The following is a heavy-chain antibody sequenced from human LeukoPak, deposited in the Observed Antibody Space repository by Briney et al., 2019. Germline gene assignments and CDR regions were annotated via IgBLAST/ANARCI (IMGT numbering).Heavy chain of an antibody. CDR3: AKGVIVVVITTPNDAFDI. D-gene: IGHD3-22*01. CDR1: GFTFSSYA. CDR2: ISGSGGST. J-gene: IGHJ3*02. Sequence: GGSLRLSCAASGFTFSSYAMSSVRQAPGKGLEWVSAISGSGGSTYYADSVKGPFTISRDNSKNTLYLQMNSLRAEDTAVYYCAKGVIVVVITTPNDAFDIWGQGTMVTVSS. V-gene: IGHV3-23*01.